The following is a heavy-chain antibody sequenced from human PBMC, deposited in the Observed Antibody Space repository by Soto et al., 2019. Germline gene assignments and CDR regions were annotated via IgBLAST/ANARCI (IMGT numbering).Heavy chain of an antibody. Sequence: GGSLRLACAASGFTFSSYAMSWVRQAPGKGLEWVSAISGSGGSTYYADSVKGRFTISRDNSKNTLYLQMNSLRAEDTAVYYCAKQDRYSGSSRWYFDYWGQGTLVTVSS. V-gene: IGHV3-23*01. CDR2: ISGSGGST. J-gene: IGHJ4*02. D-gene: IGHD1-26*01. CDR1: GFTFSSYA. CDR3: AKQDRYSGSSRWYFDY.